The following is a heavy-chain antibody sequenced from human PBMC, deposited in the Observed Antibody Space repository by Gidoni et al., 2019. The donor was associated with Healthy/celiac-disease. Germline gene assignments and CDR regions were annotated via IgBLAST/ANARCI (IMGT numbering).Heavy chain of an antibody. D-gene: IGHD3-22*01. CDR2: INHSGST. J-gene: IGHJ5*02. CDR1: GGSFSGYY. CDR3: ARGFGMIGGLNWFDP. V-gene: IGHV4-34*01. Sequence: QVQLQQWGAGLLKPSETLSLTCAVYGGSFSGYYWSWIRQPPGKGLEWIGEINHSGSTNYNPSLKSRVTISVDTSKNQFSLKLSSVTAADTAVYYCARGFGMIGGLNWFDPWGQGTLVTVSS.